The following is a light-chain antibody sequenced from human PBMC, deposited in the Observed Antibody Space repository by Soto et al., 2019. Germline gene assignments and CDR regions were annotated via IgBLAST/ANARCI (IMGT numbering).Light chain of an antibody. Sequence: EMVMTQSPATLSVSPGERATLSCRASQSVSSNLAWYQQKPGQAPRLLIYDVSNRATGIPARFSGSGSGTDFSLTISSLEPEDFAVYYCQQRSHWPRTFGQGTKVDIK. V-gene: IGKV3-11*01. CDR1: QSVSSN. CDR3: QQRSHWPRT. CDR2: DVS. J-gene: IGKJ1*01.